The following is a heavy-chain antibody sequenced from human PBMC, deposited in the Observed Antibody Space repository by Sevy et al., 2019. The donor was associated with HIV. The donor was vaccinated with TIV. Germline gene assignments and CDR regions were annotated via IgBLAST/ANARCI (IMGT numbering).Heavy chain of an antibody. Sequence: SETLSLTCTVSGDSINTYYWSWIRQPPGKGLEWIGYVSHSGNTNYNPSLKSRVSMSLDTSRILFSLKVKSVTAADTAVYYCARLRWDLVVVPGATPGCYFDYWGQGTLVTVSS. J-gene: IGHJ4*02. V-gene: IGHV4-59*08. CDR3: ARLRWDLVVVPGATPGCYFDY. CDR2: VSHSGNT. CDR1: GDSINTYY. D-gene: IGHD2-2*01.